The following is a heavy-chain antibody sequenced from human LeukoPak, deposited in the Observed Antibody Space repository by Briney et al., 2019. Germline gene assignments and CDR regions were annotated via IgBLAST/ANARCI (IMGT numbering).Heavy chain of an antibody. CDR2: VYSAGST. Sequence: PSETLSLTCTVSGGSISNDYWSWIRQSPDKGLEWIGCVYSAGSTSYNPSLESRVTISVDTSRNQFSLKLNSVTAADTAIYYCARSNEKTYYYFSGSLGWFDPWGQGTLATVSS. CDR3: ARSNEKTYYYFSGSLGWFDP. D-gene: IGHD3-10*01. J-gene: IGHJ5*02. V-gene: IGHV4-59*01. CDR1: GGSISNDY.